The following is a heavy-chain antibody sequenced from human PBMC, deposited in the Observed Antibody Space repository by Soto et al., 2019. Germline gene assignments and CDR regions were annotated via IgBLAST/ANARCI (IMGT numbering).Heavy chain of an antibody. Sequence: QITLKESGPPLVKPTQTLTLTCTFSGFSLSTSGVGVGWIRQPPGQALEWLALINWDDDKRYSPSLKSWLTIPQGTSTNPVVLTMTTMDPVDTGTYYCAHGGPYSGGWYYDAFDVWGQGTMVTVSS. CDR3: AHGGPYSGGWYYDAFDV. V-gene: IGHV2-5*02. CDR2: INWDDDK. D-gene: IGHD6-19*01. J-gene: IGHJ3*01. CDR1: GFSLSTSGVG.